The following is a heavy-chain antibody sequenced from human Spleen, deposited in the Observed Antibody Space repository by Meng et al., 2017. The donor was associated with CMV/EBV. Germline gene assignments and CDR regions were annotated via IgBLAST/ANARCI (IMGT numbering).Heavy chain of an antibody. CDR1: GFTFSDYY. Sequence: GESLKISCAASGFTFSDYYMNWIRQAPGKGLEWISYISSDGDSDFYGKSVKGRFTISRDNAKNSIHLQMNSLRAEDTGVYYCARTRYSSSWYTFDYWCQGNLVTVSS. D-gene: IGHD6-13*01. CDR2: ISSDGDSD. CDR3: ARTRYSSSWYTFDY. J-gene: IGHJ4*02. V-gene: IGHV3-11*04.